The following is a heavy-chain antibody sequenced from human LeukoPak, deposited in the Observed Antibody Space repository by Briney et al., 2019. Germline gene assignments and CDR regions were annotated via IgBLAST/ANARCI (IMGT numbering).Heavy chain of an antibody. CDR1: GGSFSGYY. Sequence: PSETLSLTCAVYGGSFSGYYWSWIRQPPGKGLEWIGEINHSGSTNYNPSLKSRVTISVDTSKNQFSLKLSSVTAADTAVYYCARGAPGWLQLSLRNLPYFDYWGQGTLVTVSS. D-gene: IGHD5-24*01. V-gene: IGHV4-34*01. CDR2: INHSGST. J-gene: IGHJ4*02. CDR3: ARGAPGWLQLSLRNLPYFDY.